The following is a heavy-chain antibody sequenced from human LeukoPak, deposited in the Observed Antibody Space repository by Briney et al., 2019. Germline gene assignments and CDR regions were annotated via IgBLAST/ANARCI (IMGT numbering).Heavy chain of an antibody. CDR1: GFTFSDYY. D-gene: IGHD5-18*01. Sequence: GRSLRLSCAASGFTFSDYYMSWIRQAPGKGLKWVSYISSSGSTIYYADSVKGRFTISRDNAKNSLYLQMNSLRAEDTAVYYCARDPVHGYSYAQNYFDYWGQGTLVTVSS. CDR3: ARDPVHGYSYAQNYFDY. V-gene: IGHV3-11*01. J-gene: IGHJ4*02. CDR2: ISSSGSTI.